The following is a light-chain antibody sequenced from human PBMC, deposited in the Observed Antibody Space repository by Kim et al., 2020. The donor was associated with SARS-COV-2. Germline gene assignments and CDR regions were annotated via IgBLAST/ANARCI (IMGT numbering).Light chain of an antibody. J-gene: IGLJ3*02. V-gene: IGLV10-54*01. CDR1: SNNVGDQG. Sequence: QTAALTCTGNSNNVGDQGAAWLQQHQGHPPKLLSYSNSNRPSGSSERLSASRSGNAASLTITGLRPEDEADYYCSAWDSSLSAWVFGGGTQLTVL. CDR2: SNS. CDR3: SAWDSSLSAWV.